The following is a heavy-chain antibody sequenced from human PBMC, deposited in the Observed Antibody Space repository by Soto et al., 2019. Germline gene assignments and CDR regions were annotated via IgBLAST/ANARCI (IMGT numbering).Heavy chain of an antibody. D-gene: IGHD1-26*01. CDR3: ARLGGSYAVPHFDY. CDR2: IYHSRST. J-gene: IGHJ4*02. Sequence: SETLSLTCAVSGGSISSGGYSWSWIRQPPGKGLEWIGYIYHSRSTYYNPSLKSRVTISVDTSKNQFSLKLSSVTAADTAVYYRARLGGSYAVPHFDYWGQGTLVTVSS. CDR1: GGSISSGGYS. V-gene: IGHV4-30-2*02.